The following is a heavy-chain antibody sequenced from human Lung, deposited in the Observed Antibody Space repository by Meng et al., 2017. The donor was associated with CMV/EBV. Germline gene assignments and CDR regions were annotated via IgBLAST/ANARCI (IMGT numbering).Heavy chain of an antibody. J-gene: IGHJ5*02. CDR1: GYTFTSYD. D-gene: IGHD3-10*01. CDR2: MNPNSGNT. V-gene: IGHV1-8*01. CDR3: TRGRGSTHKGNWFDP. Sequence: ASVXVSXKASGYTFTSYDINWVRQATGQGLEWMGWMNPNSGNTAYAPKFQGRLTMTRNTSINTAYMDLSSLRSEDTAIYYCTRGRGSTHKGNWFDPWGQGXLVTFSS.